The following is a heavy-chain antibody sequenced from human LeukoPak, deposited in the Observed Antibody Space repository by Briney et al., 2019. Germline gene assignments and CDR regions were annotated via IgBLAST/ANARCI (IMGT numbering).Heavy chain of an antibody. CDR2: ISSSSIYI. J-gene: IGHJ6*03. V-gene: IGHV3-21*04. Sequence: PGGSLRLSCAASGFTFRNYRMNWVRQAPGKGLEWVSSISSSSIYIYYADSLKGRFTISRDNAKNSLYLQMNSLRAEDTALYYCARAGAARHYYYYYMDVWGKGTTVTVSS. D-gene: IGHD6-6*01. CDR1: GFTFRNYR. CDR3: ARAGAARHYYYYYMDV.